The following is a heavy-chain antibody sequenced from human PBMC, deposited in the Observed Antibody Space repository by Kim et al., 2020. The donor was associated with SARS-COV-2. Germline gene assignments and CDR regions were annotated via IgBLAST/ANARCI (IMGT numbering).Heavy chain of an antibody. CDR3: AKTHSGSYRSYYFYYG. CDR1: GFTFSSYG. D-gene: IGHD3-10*01. Sequence: GGSLRLSCAASGFTFSSYGMHWVRQAPGKGLEWVAVISYDGSNKYYADSVKGRFTISRDNSKNTLYLQMNSLRAEDTAVYYCAKTHSGSYRSYYFYYG. CDR2: ISYDGSNK. J-gene: IGHJ6*01. V-gene: IGHV3-33*05.